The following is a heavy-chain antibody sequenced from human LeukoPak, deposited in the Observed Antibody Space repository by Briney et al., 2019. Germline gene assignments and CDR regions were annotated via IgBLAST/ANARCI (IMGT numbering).Heavy chain of an antibody. CDR1: GGSISSYY. D-gene: IGHD5-12*01. V-gene: IGHV4-59*01. CDR3: ARGDSGYDRTRDNWFDP. CDR2: IYYSGST. Sequence: SETLSLTCTVSGGSISSYYWSWIRQPPRKGLEWIGYIYYSGSTNYNPSLKSRVTISVDTSKNQFSLKLSSVTAADTAVYYCARGDSGYDRTRDNWFDPWGQGTLVTVSS. J-gene: IGHJ5*02.